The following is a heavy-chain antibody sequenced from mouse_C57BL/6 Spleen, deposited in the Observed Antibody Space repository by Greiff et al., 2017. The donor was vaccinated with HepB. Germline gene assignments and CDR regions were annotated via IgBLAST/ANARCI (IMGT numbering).Heavy chain of an antibody. J-gene: IGHJ1*03. Sequence: VQLQQSGAELVKPGASVKLSCKASGYTFTSYWMHWVKQRPGRGLEWIGRIDPNSGGTKYNEKFKSKATLTVDKPSSTAYIQLSSLTSEDSAVYECAREGYYGNSYWYFDVWGTGTTVTVSS. V-gene: IGHV1-72*01. CDR2: IDPNSGGT. CDR3: AREGYYGNSYWYFDV. CDR1: GYTFTSYW. D-gene: IGHD2-1*01.